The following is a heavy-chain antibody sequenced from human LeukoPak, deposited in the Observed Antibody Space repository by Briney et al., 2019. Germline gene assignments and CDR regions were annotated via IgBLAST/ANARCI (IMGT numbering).Heavy chain of an antibody. Sequence: PSETLSLTCTVSGGSISSGGYYWSWIRQPPGKGLEWIGEINPSGSTNYNPSLKSRVTISVDTSKNQFSLKLSSVTAADTAVYYCARLIQLWFPFDYWGQGTLVTVSS. CDR2: INPSGST. V-gene: IGHV4-39*07. J-gene: IGHJ4*02. CDR3: ARLIQLWFPFDY. CDR1: GGSISSGGYY. D-gene: IGHD5-18*01.